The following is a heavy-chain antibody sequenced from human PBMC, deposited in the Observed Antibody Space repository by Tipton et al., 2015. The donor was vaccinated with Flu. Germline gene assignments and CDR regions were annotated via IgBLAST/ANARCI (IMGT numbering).Heavy chain of an antibody. CDR3: ARSRSAAPYYFDS. D-gene: IGHD6-25*01. V-gene: IGHV4-59*01. J-gene: IGHJ4*02. Sequence: TLSLTCTVSGGSISSYCWSWIRQPPGKGLEWIGYVSYSGGTNYNPSLKSRVTISLDTSKNQFSLNLNSVTAADTALYYCARSRSAAPYYFDSWGQGTLVTVSS. CDR2: VSYSGGT. CDR1: GGSISSYC.